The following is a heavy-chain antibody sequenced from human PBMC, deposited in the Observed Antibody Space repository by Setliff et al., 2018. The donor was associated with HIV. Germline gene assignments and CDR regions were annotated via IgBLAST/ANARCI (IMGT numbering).Heavy chain of an antibody. D-gene: IGHD3-22*01. CDR3: ARIPNHSSGFDY. Sequence: SVKVSCKASGYTFTSYYLHWVRQAPGQGLEWMGGIVPILNTGNYAPKFQGRVTITADESTTTAYMELSSLRSEDTAAYYCARIPNHSSGFDYWGQGTPVTVSS. V-gene: IGHV1-69*13. J-gene: IGHJ4*02. CDR1: GYTFTSYY. CDR2: IVPILNTG.